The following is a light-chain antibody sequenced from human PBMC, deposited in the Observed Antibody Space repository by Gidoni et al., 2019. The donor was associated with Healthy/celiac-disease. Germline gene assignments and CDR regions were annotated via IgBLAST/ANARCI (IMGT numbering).Light chain of an antibody. J-gene: IGKJ2*01. CDR1: QSVSSSY. V-gene: IGKV3-20*01. CDR3: QQYGSSPQYT. Sequence: EIVLTQSPGTLSLSPGERATLSCRASQSVSSSYLAWYQQKPGQAPRLLSYGAASRATGSPDRFSGSGSGTDVTLTISRLEPEDFAVYYCQQYGSSPQYTFGQGTKLEIK. CDR2: GAA.